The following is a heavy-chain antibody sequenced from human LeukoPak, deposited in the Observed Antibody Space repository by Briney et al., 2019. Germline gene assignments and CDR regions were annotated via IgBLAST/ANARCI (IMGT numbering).Heavy chain of an antibody. CDR1: GFTFSSSS. V-gene: IGHV3-23*01. D-gene: IGHD2-2*01. CDR3: AKDLAPAAY. CDR2: LTGSGGST. Sequence: GGSLRLSCAASGFTFSSSSMSWVRQAPGKGLEWVSALTGSGGSTYYADSVKGRFTISRDNSKRTLFLQMNSLRAEDTAVYYCAKDLAPAAYWGQGTLVTVSS. J-gene: IGHJ4*02.